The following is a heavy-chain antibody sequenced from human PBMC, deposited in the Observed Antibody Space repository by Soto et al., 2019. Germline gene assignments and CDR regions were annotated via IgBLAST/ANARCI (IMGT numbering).Heavy chain of an antibody. V-gene: IGHV3-7*05. D-gene: IGHD3-16*01. CDR2: KKQEGSEK. CDR1: GITFGGKG. Sequence: GGSLRLSYAGSGITFGGKGRREERQGGKKGREWGAKKKQEGSEKYYVDCVKGRFTIPRHNAKHSLYLQINRLRAEDTAVYYCARDSAYDYVWGHAFDILGQVTMVTVSS. CDR3: ARDSAYDYVWGHAFDI. J-gene: IGHJ3*02.